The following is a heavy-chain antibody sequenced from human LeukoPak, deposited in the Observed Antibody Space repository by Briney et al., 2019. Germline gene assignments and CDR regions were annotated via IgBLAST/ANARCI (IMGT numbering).Heavy chain of an antibody. D-gene: IGHD6-13*01. Sequence: GGSLRLSCAASGFTSSSYGMHWVRQAPGKGLEWLAFIRNDGSNETYADCVKGRFTISRDNSKNTLYLQMNSLRAEDTAVYYCARRADSSPYYYYYMDVWGKGTTVTVSS. J-gene: IGHJ6*03. CDR3: ARRADSSPYYYYYMDV. V-gene: IGHV3-30*02. CDR1: GFTSSSYG. CDR2: IRNDGSNE.